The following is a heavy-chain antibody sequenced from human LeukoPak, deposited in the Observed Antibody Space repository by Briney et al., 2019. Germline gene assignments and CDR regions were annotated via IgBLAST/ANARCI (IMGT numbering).Heavy chain of an antibody. Sequence: SETLSLTCTVSGDSVSGYYGSWIRQPPGKGLEWIGYFYTSANTNYNPSLKSRVTMSIDTSKNQFSLKLTSVTAADTAVYYCARGLRDEERHYGYYYMDVWGKGTTVTVSS. CDR2: FYTSANT. D-gene: IGHD3-22*01. CDR3: ARGLRDEERHYGYYYMDV. J-gene: IGHJ6*03. V-gene: IGHV4-4*09. CDR1: GDSVSGYY.